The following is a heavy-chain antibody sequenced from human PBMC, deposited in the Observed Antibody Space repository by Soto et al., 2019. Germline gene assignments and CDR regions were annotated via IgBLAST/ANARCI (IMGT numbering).Heavy chain of an antibody. J-gene: IGHJ4*02. D-gene: IGHD2-15*01. CDR3: ARSPYCSGGSCSGMIVFDY. CDR1: GGSISSGGYY. CDR2: ISCSGGT. Sequence: QVQLQESGPGLVKPSQTLSLTCTVSGGSISSGGYYWSWIRQHPGKGLEWIGYISCSGGTYYNPSLTSRVTISVDTSKNPFSLTLSSVTAADTAVYYCARSPYCSGGSCSGMIVFDYWGQGTLVTVSS. V-gene: IGHV4-31*03.